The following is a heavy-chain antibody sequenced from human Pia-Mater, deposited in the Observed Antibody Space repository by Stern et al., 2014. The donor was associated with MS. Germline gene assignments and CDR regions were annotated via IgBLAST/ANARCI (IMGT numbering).Heavy chain of an antibody. V-gene: IGHV5-51*01. J-gene: IGHJ4*02. CDR1: GFKFSIYW. Sequence: EVQLVESGAELIRPGASLKISCKGSGFKFSIYWIAWVRQRPGKGLEWMGIIYPGDSETRYSPSFPGQVTMSADKSTSTAYLQWSSLNASDTAMYFCARQTTAWASDVWGQGTLVTVSS. CDR2: IYPGDSET. D-gene: IGHD1-14*01. CDR3: ARQTTAWASDV.